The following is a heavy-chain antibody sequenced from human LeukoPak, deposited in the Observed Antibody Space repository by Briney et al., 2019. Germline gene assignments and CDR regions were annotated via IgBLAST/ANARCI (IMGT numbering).Heavy chain of an antibody. CDR1: GFTFSDYY. CDR3: AKDDPVLEY. J-gene: IGHJ4*02. V-gene: IGHV3-30*18. Sequence: PGGSLRLSCAASGFTFSDYYMSWIRQTPGKGLEWVSHISKDESNTYYADSVKGRFTISRDSSKNTLFLQMNSLRVEDTAVYYCAKDDPVLEYWGQGTLVTVSS. CDR2: ISKDESNT.